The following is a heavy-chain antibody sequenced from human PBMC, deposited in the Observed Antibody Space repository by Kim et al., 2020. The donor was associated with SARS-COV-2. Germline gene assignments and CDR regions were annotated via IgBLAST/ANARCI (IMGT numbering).Heavy chain of an antibody. CDR1: GFTFSSYS. CDR2: ISSSSSYI. CDR3: ARASSGWYWYYYGMDV. Sequence: GGSLRLSCAASGFTFSSYSMNWVRQAPGKGLEWVASISSSSSYIYYADSVKGRFTISRDNAKNSVYLQMNSLRAEDTAVYYCARASSGWYWYYYGMDVWGQGTTVTVSS. V-gene: IGHV3-21*01. D-gene: IGHD6-19*01. J-gene: IGHJ6*02.